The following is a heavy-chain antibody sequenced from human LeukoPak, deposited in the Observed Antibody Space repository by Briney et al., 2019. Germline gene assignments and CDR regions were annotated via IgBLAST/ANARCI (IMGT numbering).Heavy chain of an antibody. CDR3: GGLREDYEGSDAFDI. CDR2: IHYSGST. J-gene: IGHJ3*02. CDR1: GGSLSSYY. Sequence: SETLSLTCTVSGGSLSSYYWSWIRHPPGKGREWIGYIHYSGSTNYNTSLKRRATISVDTSKEQFSLNLSSWTAAATAVYSCGGLREDYEGSDAFDIWGQGTMVTVSS. V-gene: IGHV4-59*01. D-gene: IGHD4-17*01.